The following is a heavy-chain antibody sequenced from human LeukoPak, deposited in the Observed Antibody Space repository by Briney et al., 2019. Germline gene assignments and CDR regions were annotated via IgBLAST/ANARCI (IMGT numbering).Heavy chain of an antibody. CDR1: GFTFSSHW. V-gene: IGHV3-7*01. CDR3: ARGLYVGK. Sequence: PGGSLRLSCAASGFTFSSHWMTWVRQAPGKGLEWVASVKQDVNEKYYVDSVKGRFTISRDNAKNSLYLQMNSLRAEDTAVYYCARGLYVGKWGQGTLVTVSS. J-gene: IGHJ4*02. CDR2: VKQDVNEK. D-gene: IGHD3-16*01.